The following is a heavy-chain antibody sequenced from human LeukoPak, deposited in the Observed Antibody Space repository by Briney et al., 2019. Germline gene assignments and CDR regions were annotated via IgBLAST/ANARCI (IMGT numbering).Heavy chain of an antibody. CDR3: ARGGPDHAFDI. CDR1: AFSFNFYW. D-gene: IGHD1-14*01. Sequence: GRSLRLSCAPAAFSFNFYWMCWVRHVPGKGMVWVSRVNNDGTGTTYADSVKGRFTISRDNAKNRVYLQMNSLRDEDSAVYYCARGGPDHAFDIWGQGTMVTVSS. CDR2: VNNDGTGT. J-gene: IGHJ3*02. V-gene: IGHV3-74*01.